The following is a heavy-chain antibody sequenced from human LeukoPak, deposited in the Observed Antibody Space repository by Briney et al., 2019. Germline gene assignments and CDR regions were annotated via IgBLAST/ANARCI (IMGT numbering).Heavy chain of an antibody. D-gene: IGHD4-23*01. CDR2: ISSSSSYI. J-gene: IGHJ4*02. CDR3: ARPELRGFAPNY. CDR1: GFTFSSYS. V-gene: IGHV3-21*01. Sequence: GGSLRLSCAASGFTFSSYSMNWVRQAPGKGLEWASSISSSSSYIYYADSVKGRFTISRDNAKNSLYLQMNSLRAEDTAVYYCARPELRGFAPNYWGQGTLVTVSS.